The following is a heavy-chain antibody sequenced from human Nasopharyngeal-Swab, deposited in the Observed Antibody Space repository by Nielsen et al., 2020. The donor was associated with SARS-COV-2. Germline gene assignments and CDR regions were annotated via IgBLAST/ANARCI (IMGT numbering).Heavy chain of an antibody. D-gene: IGHD4-17*01. J-gene: IGHJ4*02. CDR1: GGSISSSSYY. V-gene: IGHV4-39*07. Sequence: SETLSLTCTVSGGSISSSSYYWGWIRQPPGKGLEWIGEINHSGSTNYNPSLKSRVTISIDTSKKQFSLRLRSVTAADTAVYYCATDYGGGSLWGQGTLVTVSS. CDR2: INHSGST. CDR3: ATDYGGGSL.